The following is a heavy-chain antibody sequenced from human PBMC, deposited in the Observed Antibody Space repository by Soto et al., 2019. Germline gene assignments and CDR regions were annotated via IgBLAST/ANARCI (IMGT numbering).Heavy chain of an antibody. CDR3: ARSYSSGWEFDY. CDR1: GFTFSNYY. J-gene: IGHJ4*02. CDR2: ISSTGRTI. Sequence: GGSLRLSCGASGFTFSNYYMSWIRQAPGKGLEWVSYISSTGRTIYYADSVKGRFTVSRDNTQNSLSLKLNSLRVEDTAVYYCARSYSSGWEFDYWGQGTQVTVSS. V-gene: IGHV3-11*01. D-gene: IGHD6-19*01.